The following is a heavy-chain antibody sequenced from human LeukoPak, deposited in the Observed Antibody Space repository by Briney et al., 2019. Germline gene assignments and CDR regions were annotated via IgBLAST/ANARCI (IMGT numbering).Heavy chain of an antibody. CDR1: GFTFSNYG. Sequence: GGSLRLSCAASGFTFSNYGMSWVRQAPGKGLEWVSAIGSSGGSKYYTDSVKGRFTVSRGNSKNTLYLEMNSLRAEDTAVYYCASLISGTGTVNWGQGTLVTVSS. CDR2: IGSSGGSK. D-gene: IGHD6-13*01. V-gene: IGHV3-23*01. J-gene: IGHJ4*02. CDR3: ASLISGTGTVN.